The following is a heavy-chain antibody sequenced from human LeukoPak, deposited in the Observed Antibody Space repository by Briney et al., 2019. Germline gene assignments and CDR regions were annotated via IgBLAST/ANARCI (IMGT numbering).Heavy chain of an antibody. CDR1: GGSFSGHY. CDR3: VRRVRFGDGWVFDS. Sequence: SETLSLTCAVYGGSFSGHYWSWIRQSPEKGLEWIGVSILTGSTNYNPFLKSRVTMSLDTSKNQFSLNLTSVTAADTAVYYCVRRVRFGDGWVFDSWARGTLVTVSS. J-gene: IGHJ4*02. V-gene: IGHV4-34*12. CDR2: SILTGST. D-gene: IGHD3-3*01.